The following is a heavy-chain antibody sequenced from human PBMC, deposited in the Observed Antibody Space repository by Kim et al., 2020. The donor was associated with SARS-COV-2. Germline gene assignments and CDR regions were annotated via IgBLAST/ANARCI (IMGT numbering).Heavy chain of an antibody. CDR3: ARGRGWFGEPGGSEGVPLDY. CDR2: TYYRSKWYN. D-gene: IGHD3-10*01. CDR1: GDSVSSNSAA. Sequence: SQTLSLTCAISGDSVSSNSAAWNWIRQSPSRGLEWLGRTYYRSKWYNDYAVSVKSRITINPDTSKNQFSLQLNSVTPEDTAVYYCARGRGWFGEPGGSEGVPLDYWGQGTLVTVSS. V-gene: IGHV6-1*01. J-gene: IGHJ4*02.